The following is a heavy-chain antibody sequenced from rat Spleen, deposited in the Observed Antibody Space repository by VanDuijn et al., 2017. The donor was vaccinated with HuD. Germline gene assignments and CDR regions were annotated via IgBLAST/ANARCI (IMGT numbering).Heavy chain of an antibody. Sequence: EVQLVESGGGLVQPGRSLKLSCAASGFTFSDYAMAWVRQAPKKGLEWVARISYDGSTISYLDSVKGRFTISRDNAENTIYLEMNSLRSEDTATYYCAKDKDGGYVMDAWGQGASVTVSS. CDR2: ISYDGSTI. J-gene: IGHJ4*01. CDR3: AKDKDGGYVMDA. V-gene: IGHV5-17*01. CDR1: GFTFSDYA. D-gene: IGHD1-11*01.